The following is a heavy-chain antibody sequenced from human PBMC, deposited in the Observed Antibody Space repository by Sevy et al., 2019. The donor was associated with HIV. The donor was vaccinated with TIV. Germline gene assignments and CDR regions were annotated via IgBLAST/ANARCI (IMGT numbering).Heavy chain of an antibody. CDR3: ARGYYYDGNGDDAFAI. J-gene: IGHJ3*02. Sequence: ASVKVSCKASGYTFTSYDINWVRQATGQGLEWMGWMNPNSGGRGYAQKFQGRVTMTRDTSISTAYMELSSLRSEDTAVYYCARGYYYDGNGDDAFAIWGQGTMVTVSS. CDR2: MNPNSGGR. V-gene: IGHV1-8*01. D-gene: IGHD3-22*01. CDR1: GYTFTSYD.